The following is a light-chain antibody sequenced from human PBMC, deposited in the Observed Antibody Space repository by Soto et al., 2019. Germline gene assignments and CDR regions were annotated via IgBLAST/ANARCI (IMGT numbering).Light chain of an antibody. Sequence: QSVLTQPPSASGSPGRSITISCTGTKNDIGVYDFVSWYQHHPGKAPRLIIYEVVQRPSGVPDRFSGSKSDNTASLTVSGLQAADDADYFCKSYAGSNTYVFGSGTKVTVL. CDR1: KNDIGVYDF. CDR2: EVV. J-gene: IGLJ1*01. V-gene: IGLV2-8*01. CDR3: KSYAGSNTYV.